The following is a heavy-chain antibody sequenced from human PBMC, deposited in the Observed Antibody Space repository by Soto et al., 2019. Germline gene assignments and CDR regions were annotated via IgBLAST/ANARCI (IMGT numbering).Heavy chain of an antibody. CDR2: ISYDGSNK. D-gene: IGHD2-15*01. CDR3: AKDLWYCSGGSCKTVDY. V-gene: IGHV3-30*18. Sequence: QVQLVESGGGVVQPGRSLRLSCAASGFTFNSYGMHWVRQAPGKGLEWVALISYDGSNKYYADSVKGRFTISRDNSKNTLFLQMNSLRAEDTAVYYCAKDLWYCSGGSCKTVDYWGQGTLVTVSS. J-gene: IGHJ4*02. CDR1: GFTFNSYG.